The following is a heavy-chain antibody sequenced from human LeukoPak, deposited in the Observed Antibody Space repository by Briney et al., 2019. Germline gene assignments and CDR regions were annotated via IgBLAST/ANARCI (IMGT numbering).Heavy chain of an antibody. D-gene: IGHD3-10*01. V-gene: IGHV1-3*01. CDR2: INAGNGNT. CDR3: ARTPRGDPYGSGSLDY. Sequence: ASVKVSCKASGYTFTSYAMHWVRQAPGQRLEWMGWINAGNGNTKYSQKFQGRVTITRDTSASTAYMELRSLRSDDTAVYYCARTPRGDPYGSGSLDYWGQGTLVTVSS. J-gene: IGHJ4*02. CDR1: GYTFTSYA.